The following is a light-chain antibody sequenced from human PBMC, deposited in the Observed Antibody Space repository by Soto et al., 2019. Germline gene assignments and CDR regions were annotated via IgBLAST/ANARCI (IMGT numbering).Light chain of an antibody. CDR1: TSSIGAGFD. CDR2: GNY. CDR3: QSYSRLSGPVA. Sequence: QSVLTQPPSVSGAPGQRVTISCTGSTSSIGAGFDVDWYQKIPGTAPKLLIYGNYNRPSGVPDRFSGSKSGTSASLAITGLQPEDEADYYCQSYSRLSGPVAFGGGTKVTVL. J-gene: IGLJ2*01. V-gene: IGLV1-40*01.